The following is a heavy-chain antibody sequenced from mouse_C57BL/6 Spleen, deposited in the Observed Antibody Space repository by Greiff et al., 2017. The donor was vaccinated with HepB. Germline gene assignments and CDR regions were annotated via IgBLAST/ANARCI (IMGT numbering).Heavy chain of an antibody. D-gene: IGHD1-1*01. V-gene: IGHV5-4*01. J-gene: IGHJ4*01. CDR3: AREQGSRRGNYAMDY. CDR1: GFTFSSYA. Sequence: EVMLVESGGGLVKPGGSLKLSCAASGFTFSSYAMSWVRQTPEKRLAWVATISDGGSYTYYPDNVKGRFTISRDNAKNNLYLEMSHLKSEDTAMYYCAREQGSRRGNYAMDYWGQGTSVTVSS. CDR2: ISDGGSYT.